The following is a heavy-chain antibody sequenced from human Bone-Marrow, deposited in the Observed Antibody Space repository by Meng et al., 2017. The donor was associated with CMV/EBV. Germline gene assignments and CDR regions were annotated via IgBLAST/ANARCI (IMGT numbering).Heavy chain of an antibody. D-gene: IGHD2-15*01. CDR2: TYYRSKWYN. J-gene: IGHJ5*02. CDR3: VREGSLLTIGNWFDP. CDR1: GDCVSNNVTA. V-gene: IGHV6-1*01. Sequence: SQTLSLTCAISGDCVSNNVTAWNWIRQSPSRGLEWLGRTYYRSKWYNDYALSVKSRIMINPDTTKNQFYLQLDSVTPEDTAGYYCVREGSLLTIGNWFDPWGQGTLVTVSS.